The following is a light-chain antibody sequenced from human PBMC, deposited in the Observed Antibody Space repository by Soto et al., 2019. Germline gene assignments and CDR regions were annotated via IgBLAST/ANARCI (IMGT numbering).Light chain of an antibody. Sequence: QSVLTQPPSVSGAPGQRVTISCTGSSSNIGAGYDVHWYQHLPGTAPKLLIYGNSDRPSGVPDRFSGSKSGTSASLAITGLQAEDEADYYCQSHDSSLSGDVFGTGTKVTVL. CDR3: QSHDSSLSGDV. V-gene: IGLV1-40*01. CDR2: GNS. CDR1: SSNIGAGYD. J-gene: IGLJ1*01.